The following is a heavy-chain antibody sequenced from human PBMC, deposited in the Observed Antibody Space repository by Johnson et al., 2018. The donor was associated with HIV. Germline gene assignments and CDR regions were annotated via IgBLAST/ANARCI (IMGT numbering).Heavy chain of an antibody. J-gene: IGHJ3*02. CDR1: GFIFSDYY. Sequence: QVLLVESGGGLVKPGGSLRLSCAASGFIFSDYYMSWIRQAPGKGLEWVSYISSSGSTIYYADSVKGRFTISRDNSKNTLYLQMNSLRAEDTAVYYCARAVTPFGDWEAFDIWGQGTMVTVSS. D-gene: IGHD3-10*01. CDR3: ARAVTPFGDWEAFDI. V-gene: IGHV3-11*04. CDR2: ISSSGSTI.